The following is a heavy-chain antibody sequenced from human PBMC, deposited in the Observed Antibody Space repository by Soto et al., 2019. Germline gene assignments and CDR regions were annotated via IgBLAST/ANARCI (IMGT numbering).Heavy chain of an antibody. CDR1: GFTFSSYG. V-gene: IGHV3-30*18. D-gene: IGHD2-8*02. Sequence: QVQLVESGGGVVQPGRSLRLSCAASGFTFSSYGMHWVRQAPGKGLEWVAVISYDGSNKYYADSVKGRFTISRDNSKNTLYLQMNSLRAEDTAVYYCAKERYGWGSRSNEDYWGQGTLVTVSS. CDR3: AKERYGWGSRSNEDY. J-gene: IGHJ4*02. CDR2: ISYDGSNK.